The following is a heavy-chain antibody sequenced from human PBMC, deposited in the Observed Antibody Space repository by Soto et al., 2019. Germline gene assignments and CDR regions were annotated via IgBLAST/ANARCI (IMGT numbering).Heavy chain of an antibody. CDR3: ARVGYYDFWSGSNYYYYGMDV. CDR1: CGSISSYY. V-gene: IGHV4-59*01. J-gene: IGHJ6*02. CDR2: IYYSGST. D-gene: IGHD3-3*01. Sequence: SETLSLTCTVSCGSISSYYWSWIRQPPGKGLEWIGYIYYSGSTNYNPSLKSRVTISVDTSKNQFSLKLSSVTAADTAVYYCARVGYYDFWSGSNYYYYGMDVWGQGTTVTVSS.